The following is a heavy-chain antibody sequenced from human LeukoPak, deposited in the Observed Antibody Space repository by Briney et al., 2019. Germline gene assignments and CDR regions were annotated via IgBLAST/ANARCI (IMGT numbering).Heavy chain of an antibody. CDR3: TTMGYVVRGVILYYYYYMDV. Sequence: GGSLRLSCAASGFTFSNAWMSWVRQAAGKGVEWVGRIKSKTDGCTTDYAGPVKGRFTISRDDTKKTLYLQMNSLKTEATAVYYCTTMGYVVRGVILYYYYYMDVWGKGTTVTVSS. D-gene: IGHD3-10*01. CDR2: IKSKTDGCTT. J-gene: IGHJ6*03. V-gene: IGHV3-15*01. CDR1: GFTFSNAW.